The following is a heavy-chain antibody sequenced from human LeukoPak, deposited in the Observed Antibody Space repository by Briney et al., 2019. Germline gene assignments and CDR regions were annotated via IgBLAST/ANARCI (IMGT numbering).Heavy chain of an antibody. CDR3: AREVSSGSYYDY. J-gene: IGHJ4*02. Sequence: PGESLRLSCAASGFTFSSHAMHWVRQAPGKGLEYVSAISSNGGSTYYANSVKGRFTISRDNSKNTLYLQMGSLRAEDMAVYYCAREVSSGSYYDYWGQGTLVTVSS. V-gene: IGHV3-64*01. CDR2: ISSNGGST. CDR1: GFTFSSHA. D-gene: IGHD1-26*01.